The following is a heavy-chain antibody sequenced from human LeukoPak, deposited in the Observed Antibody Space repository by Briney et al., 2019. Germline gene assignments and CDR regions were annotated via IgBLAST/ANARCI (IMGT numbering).Heavy chain of an antibody. Sequence: SVKVSCKASGGTFSSYAISWVRQAPGQGLEWMGGIIPIFGTANYAQKFQGRVTITADESTSTAYMELSSLRSEDTAVYYCAREYYDFWSGGSIPYFDYWGQGTLVTVSS. J-gene: IGHJ4*02. CDR1: GGTFSSYA. V-gene: IGHV1-69*13. D-gene: IGHD3-3*01. CDR3: AREYYDFWSGGSIPYFDY. CDR2: IIPIFGTA.